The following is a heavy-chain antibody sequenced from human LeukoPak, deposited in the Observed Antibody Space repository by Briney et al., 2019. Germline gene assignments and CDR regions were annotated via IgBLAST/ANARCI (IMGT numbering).Heavy chain of an antibody. D-gene: IGHD1-14*01. V-gene: IGHV3-74*01. CDR2: ISPTGSTT. J-gene: IGHJ5*02. CDR1: GFSFSGHW. CDR3: ARGEPRTSGAFDP. Sequence: GGSLRLSCTASGFSFSGHWMHWARQLPGKGLVWVSRISPTGSTTSYADSVKGRFTVSRDNAKNTLYLQVNDLRAEDTAVYYCARGEPRTSGAFDPWGQGTLVTVSS.